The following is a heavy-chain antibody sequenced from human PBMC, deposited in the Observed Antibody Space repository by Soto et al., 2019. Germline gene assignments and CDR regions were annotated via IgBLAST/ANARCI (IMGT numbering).Heavy chain of an antibody. V-gene: IGHV1-18*04. D-gene: IGHD2-2*01. Sequence: QAQLVQSGAEVRKPGASVKVSCKASGFTFTKFGISWVRQAPGQGLEWMGWINLYNSNTRYTQKLQCRLTMTADTYTSTAYMELTSLSSDDTAMYYCARDWTSPSCISTSCPRGGWFDPWGQGSLLIVSS. CDR2: INLYNSNT. CDR1: GFTFTKFG. CDR3: ARDWTSPSCISTSCPRGGWFDP. J-gene: IGHJ5*02.